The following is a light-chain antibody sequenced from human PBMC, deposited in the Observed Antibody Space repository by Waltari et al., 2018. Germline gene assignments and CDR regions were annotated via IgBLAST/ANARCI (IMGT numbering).Light chain of an antibody. CDR2: DVT. J-gene: IGLJ3*02. V-gene: IGLV2-11*01. CDR1: SRDVGGSNY. CDR3: CSYAGSITFWV. Sequence: QSALTQPRSVSGSPGQSVTISCTGTSRDVGGSNYVSWYQHHPGKAPKLIIYDVTKRPSGVPDRFSASKSDNTASLTISGLQAEDEADYYCCSYAGSITFWVFGGGTKLTVL.